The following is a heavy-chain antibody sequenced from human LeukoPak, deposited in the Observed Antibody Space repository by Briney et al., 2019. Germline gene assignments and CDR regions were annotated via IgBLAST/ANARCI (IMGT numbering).Heavy chain of an antibody. CDR3: AKDRVVRGVMGRFDY. CDR2: ISGGGDST. Sequence: GGSLRLSCAASGFTFSSYGMSWVRQAPGKGLEWVSAISGGGDSTYYADSVKGRFTISRDNSKNTVYLQTNSLRAEDTAVYYCAKDRVVRGVMGRFDYWGQGTLVTVSS. V-gene: IGHV3-23*01. CDR1: GFTFSSYG. D-gene: IGHD3-10*01. J-gene: IGHJ4*02.